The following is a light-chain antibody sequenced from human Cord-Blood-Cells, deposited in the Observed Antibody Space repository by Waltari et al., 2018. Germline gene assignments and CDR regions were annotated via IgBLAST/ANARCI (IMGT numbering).Light chain of an antibody. J-gene: IGLJ3*02. Sequence: QSALTQPASVSGSPGQSITISCTGTSSDVGSYNLVSWYQQHPGKAPKLMIYEVSKRPSGVSNRFSGSKSGNIASLTIAGLQAEDEADYYCCSYAGSSTFWVFGGGTKLTVL. CDR2: EVS. V-gene: IGLV2-23*02. CDR3: CSYAGSSTFWV. CDR1: SSDVGSYNL.